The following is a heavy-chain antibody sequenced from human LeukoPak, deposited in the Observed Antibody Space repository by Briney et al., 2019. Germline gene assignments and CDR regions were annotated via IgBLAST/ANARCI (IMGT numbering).Heavy chain of an antibody. CDR2: IYYSGST. D-gene: IGHD5-12*01. V-gene: IGHV4-39*07. Sequence: SETLSLTCTVSGGSISSSSYYWGWIRQPPGKGLEWIGSIYYSGSTYYNPSLKSRVTISVDTSKNQFSLKLSSVTAADMAIYYCAIAYSGYDWLDYWGQGTLVTVSS. CDR1: GGSISSSSYY. J-gene: IGHJ4*02. CDR3: AIAYSGYDWLDY.